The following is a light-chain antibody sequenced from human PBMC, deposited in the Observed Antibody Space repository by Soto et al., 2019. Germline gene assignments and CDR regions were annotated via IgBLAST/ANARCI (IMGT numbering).Light chain of an antibody. Sequence: QSALTQPASVSGSPGQPITISCTASSSDIGAYNHVSWFQQHPGRAPKVMIYDVSNRPSGVSNRFSGSKSGNTASLTISGLQAEDEADYYCSSYTTSNTVLFGGGTKLTVL. V-gene: IGLV2-14*01. CDR1: SSDIGAYNH. CDR2: DVS. J-gene: IGLJ2*01. CDR3: SSYTTSNTVL.